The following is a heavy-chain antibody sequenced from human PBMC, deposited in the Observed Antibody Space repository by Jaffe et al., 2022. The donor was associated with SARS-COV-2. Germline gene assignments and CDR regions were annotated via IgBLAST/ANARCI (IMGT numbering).Heavy chain of an antibody. CDR3: ARDETITMIVGAPGAFDI. CDR1: GGSISSGDYY. CDR2: IYYSGST. V-gene: IGHV4-30-4*01. J-gene: IGHJ3*02. Sequence: QVQLQESGPGLVKPSQTLSLTCTVSGGSISSGDYYWSWIRQPPGKGLEWIGYIYYSGSTYYNPSLKSRVTISVDTSKNQFSLKLSSVTAADTAVYYCARDETITMIVGAPGAFDIWGQGTMVTVSS. D-gene: IGHD3-22*01.